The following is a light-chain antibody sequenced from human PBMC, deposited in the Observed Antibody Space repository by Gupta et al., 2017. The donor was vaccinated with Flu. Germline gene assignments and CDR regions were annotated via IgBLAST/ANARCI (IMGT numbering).Light chain of an antibody. V-gene: IGKV3-11*01. CDR3: QQGRT. CDR1: QSVSSY. CDR2: DAS. J-gene: IGKJ2*01. Sequence: EIVLTQSPATLSLSPGERATLSCRASQSVSSYLAWYQQKPGQAPRLLIYDASNRATGIPARFSGSGSGTDFTRAYSSLEPEDFAGYDSQQGRTFGQGTKLEIK.